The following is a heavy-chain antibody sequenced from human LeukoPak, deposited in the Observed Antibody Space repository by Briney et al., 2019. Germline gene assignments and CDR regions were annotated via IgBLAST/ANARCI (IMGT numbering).Heavy chain of an antibody. CDR2: IRADAVTT. CDR1: GFIFSHHG. J-gene: IGHJ5*02. CDR3: AKVKVELLWFGELFSWFDP. D-gene: IGHD3-10*01. V-gene: IGHV3-23*01. Sequence: GGSLRLSCATSGFIFSHHGMNWVRQAPGKGLEWVSGIRADAVTTYYADSVKGRFIISRDNSKNTLYLQMNSLRAEDTAVYYCAKVKVELLWFGELFSWFDPWGQGTLVTVSS.